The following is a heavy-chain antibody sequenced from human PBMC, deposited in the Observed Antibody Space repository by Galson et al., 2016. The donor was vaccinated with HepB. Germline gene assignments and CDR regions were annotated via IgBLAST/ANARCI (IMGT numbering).Heavy chain of an antibody. V-gene: IGHV4-39*07. CDR1: GGSISSSSYY. J-gene: IGHJ4*02. CDR3: ARDRISGSGSFGY. CDR2: IYYSGST. D-gene: IGHD3-10*01. Sequence: TLSLTCTVSGGSISSSSYYWGWIRQPPGKGLEWIGSIYYSGSTYYNPSLKSRVTISVDTSKNQFSLKLSSVTAADTAVYFCARDRISGSGSFGYWGQGTLVTVSS.